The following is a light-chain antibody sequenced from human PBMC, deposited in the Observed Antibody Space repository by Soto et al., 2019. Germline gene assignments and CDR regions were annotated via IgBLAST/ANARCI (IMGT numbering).Light chain of an antibody. V-gene: IGLV2-14*03. CDR1: SSDIGAYNY. CDR2: DVT. CDR3: SSYTISDTVV. Sequence: QSVLTQPASVSGSPGQSITISCTGTSSDIGAYNYVSWYQQHPGKAPKLMIYDVTNRPSGVSNRVSGSNSGNTASLTISGLRTEDEADYYCSSYTISDTVVFGGGTKLTVL. J-gene: IGLJ2*01.